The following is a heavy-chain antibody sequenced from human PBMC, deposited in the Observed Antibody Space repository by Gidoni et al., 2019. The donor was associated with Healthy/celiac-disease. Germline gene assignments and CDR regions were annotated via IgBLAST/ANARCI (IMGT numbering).Heavy chain of an antibody. CDR2: IRSKAYGGTT. CDR1: GFTFGDYA. V-gene: IGHV3-49*03. CDR3: TRGVVVVAARPNWFDP. D-gene: IGHD2-15*01. Sequence: EVQLVESGGGLVQPGRSLRLSCTASGFTFGDYAMSWFRQAPGKGLEWVGFIRSKAYGGTTENAASVKGRFTISRDDSKSIAYLQMNSLKTEDTAVYYCTRGVVVVAARPNWFDPWGQGTLVTVSS. J-gene: IGHJ5*02.